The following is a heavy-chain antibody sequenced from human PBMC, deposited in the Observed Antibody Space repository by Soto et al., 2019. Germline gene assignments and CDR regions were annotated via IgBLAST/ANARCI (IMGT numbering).Heavy chain of an antibody. V-gene: IGHV1-18*01. CDR2: ISASNGNT. D-gene: IGHD6-19*01. CDR1: GYTFTSYG. J-gene: IGHJ6*02. Sequence: ASVKVSCKASGYTFTSYGISWVRQAPGQGLEWMGLISASNGNTNYAQKLHGRVTTPTDTSTSTADVELMSLPTDDTSVYYCARDNVADRRPLLAVAGTGWPDTVYDCFKGTGVCGQGTTVTVCS. CDR3: ARDNVADRRPLLAVAGTGWPDTVYDCFKGTGV.